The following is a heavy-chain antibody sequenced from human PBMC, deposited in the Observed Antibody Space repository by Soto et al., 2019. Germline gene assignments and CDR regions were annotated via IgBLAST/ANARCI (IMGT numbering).Heavy chain of an antibody. CDR3: ARIGVGGSNAGFVDY. D-gene: IGHD2-15*01. CDR2: MYYSGST. J-gene: IGHJ4*02. CDR1: NYPITSSIW. V-gene: IGHV4-28*01. Sequence: SETLSLTCAVANYPITSSIWWGWIRQPPGRGLEWIGYMYYSGSTYYNPSLKSRVTMSVDTSKNQFSLRLSSVTAVDTAVYYCARIGVGGSNAGFVDYWGQGTLVTVSS.